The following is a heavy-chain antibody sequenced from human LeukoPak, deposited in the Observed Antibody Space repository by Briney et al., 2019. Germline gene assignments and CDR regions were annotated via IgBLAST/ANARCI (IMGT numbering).Heavy chain of an antibody. D-gene: IGHD3-10*01. CDR2: INHSGST. J-gene: IGHJ4*02. CDR1: GGSFSGYY. V-gene: IGHV4-34*01. CDR3: ARGLDYYGSGSFDY. Sequence: SETLSLTCAVYGGSFSGYYWSWIRQPPGKGLEWIGEINHSGSTNYNPSLKSRVTISVDTSKNQFSLKLSSVTAADTAVYYCARGLDYYGSGSFDYWGQGTLVTVSS.